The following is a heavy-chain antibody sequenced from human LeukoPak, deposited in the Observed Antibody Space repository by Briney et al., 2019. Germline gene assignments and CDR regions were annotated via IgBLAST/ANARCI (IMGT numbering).Heavy chain of an antibody. CDR3: AREGHYYASGSGAFDI. J-gene: IGHJ3*02. CDR1: RGSISTYY. Sequence: SETLSLTCTVSRGSISTYYWNWIRQPPGKGLEWIGYIYYAGTTDYNPSLKSRVTMSVDTSKNQFSLKLSSVTTADTAVYYCAREGHYYASGSGAFDIWGQGTMITVSS. CDR2: IYYAGTT. V-gene: IGHV4-59*01. D-gene: IGHD3-10*01.